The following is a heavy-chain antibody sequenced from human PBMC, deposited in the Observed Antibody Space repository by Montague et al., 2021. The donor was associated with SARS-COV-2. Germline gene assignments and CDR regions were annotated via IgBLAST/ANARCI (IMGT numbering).Heavy chain of an antibody. CDR3: ARAMIVVTRDAFDI. D-gene: IGHD3-22*01. CDR2: ISHSGNT. Sequence: SETRSLTCSVSGGSISTTNWWSWVRQPPGKGLEWIGEISHSGNTNYNSSVRSRVTISLDKSKNQFSLKLSSVTAADTAVYYCARAMIVVTRDAFDIWGRGTKVIVST. CDR1: GGSISTTNW. V-gene: IGHV4-4*02. J-gene: IGHJ3*02.